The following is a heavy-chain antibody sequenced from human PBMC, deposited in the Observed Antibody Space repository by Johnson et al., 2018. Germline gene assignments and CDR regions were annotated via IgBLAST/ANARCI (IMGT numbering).Heavy chain of an antibody. J-gene: IGHJ3*02. D-gene: IGHD3-22*01. V-gene: IGHV3-21*01. CDR3: VREDYDTNAFDI. Sequence: VQLVQSGGGLVKPGGSLRLSCVASGFSFSSYSMNWVRQAPGKGLEWVSYISNSDYKDHADSVKGRLIISRDNAKNSLYLQMNSLGAEDTAVYYCVREDYDTNAFDIWGQGTMVTVSS. CDR2: ISNSDYK. CDR1: GFSFSSYS.